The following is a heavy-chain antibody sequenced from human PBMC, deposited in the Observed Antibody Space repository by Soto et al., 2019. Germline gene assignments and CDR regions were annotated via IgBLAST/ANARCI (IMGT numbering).Heavy chain of an antibody. CDR1: GFTFSSYG. CDR2: ISYDGSNK. Sequence: QVQLVESGGGVVQPGRSLRLSCAASGFTFSSYGMHWVRQAPGKGLEWVAVISYDGSNKYYADSVKGRFTISRDNSKNTLYLQMNSLRAEDTAVYYCAKAHSVGATRGDYWGQGTLVTVSS. J-gene: IGHJ4*02. V-gene: IGHV3-30*18. D-gene: IGHD1-26*01. CDR3: AKAHSVGATRGDY.